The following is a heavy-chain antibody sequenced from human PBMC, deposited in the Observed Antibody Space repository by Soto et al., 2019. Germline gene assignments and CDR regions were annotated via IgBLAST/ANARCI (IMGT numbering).Heavy chain of an antibody. Sequence: PGGSLRLSCAASGFTFSSYSMNWVRQAPGKGLEWVSYISSSSSTIYYADSVKGRFTISRDNAKNSLYLQMNSLRAEDTAVYYCARDPPPLGYCSSTSCGPWGQGTLVTVSS. CDR3: ARDPPPLGYCSSTSCGP. D-gene: IGHD2-2*01. CDR1: GFTFSSYS. J-gene: IGHJ5*02. V-gene: IGHV3-48*01. CDR2: ISSSSSTI.